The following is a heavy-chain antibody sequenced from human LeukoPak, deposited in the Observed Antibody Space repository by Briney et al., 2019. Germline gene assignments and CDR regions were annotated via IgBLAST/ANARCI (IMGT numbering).Heavy chain of an antibody. J-gene: IGHJ4*02. CDR2: IYYSGST. D-gene: IGHD6-19*01. CDR3: ARDRVDSSGWYYFDY. CDR1: GGSISSSSYY. Sequence: SETLSLTCTVSGGSISSSSYYWGWIRQPPGKGLEWIGSIYYSGSTYYNPSLKSRVTISVDTSKNQFSLKLSSVTAADTAVYYCARDRVDSSGWYYFDYWGQGTLVTVSS. V-gene: IGHV4-39*07.